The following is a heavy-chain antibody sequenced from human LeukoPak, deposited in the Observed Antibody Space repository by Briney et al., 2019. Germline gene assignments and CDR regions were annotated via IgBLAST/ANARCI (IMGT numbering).Heavy chain of an antibody. CDR3: ARHEVVVVPAAKLNWFDP. CDR2: IYYSRIT. CDR1: GGSISSSSYY. V-gene: IGHV4-39*01. J-gene: IGHJ5*02. D-gene: IGHD2-2*01. Sequence: AETLSLTCTVSGGSISSSSYYWGWIRQPPGKGLEWIGSIYYSRITYYHPSLNSRVTISVETSKHQFSLKLRSVTAADTAVYYCARHEVVVVPAAKLNWFDPWGQGTLVTVSS.